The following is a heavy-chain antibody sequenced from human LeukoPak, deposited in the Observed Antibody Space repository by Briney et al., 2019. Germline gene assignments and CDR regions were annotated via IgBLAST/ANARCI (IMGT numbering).Heavy chain of an antibody. CDR2: IYYSGST. D-gene: IGHD5-12*01. V-gene: IGHV4-39*01. J-gene: IGHJ4*02. Sequence: SETLSLTCTVSGGSISSSGYYWGWIRQPPGKGLEWIGSIYYSGSTYYNPSLMSRVTISVDTSKNQFSLNLSAVTAADTAVYYCARPRNSGYDYLSSFSYWGQGTLVTVSS. CDR1: GGSISSSGYY. CDR3: ARPRNSGYDYLSSFSY.